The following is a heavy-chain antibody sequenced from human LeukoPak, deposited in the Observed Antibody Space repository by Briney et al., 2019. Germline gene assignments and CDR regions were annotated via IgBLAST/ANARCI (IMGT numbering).Heavy chain of an antibody. CDR3: ARDRVGSSWYYFDY. V-gene: IGHV3-11*06. CDR1: GFTFSDYY. J-gene: IGHJ4*02. D-gene: IGHD6-13*01. Sequence: GGSLRLSCAASGFTFSDYYMSWIRQAPGKGLEGVSYISSSSSYTNYADSVKGRFTISRDNAKNSLYLQMNSLRAEDTAVYYGARDRVGSSWYYFDYWGQGTLVAVSS. CDR2: ISSSSSYT.